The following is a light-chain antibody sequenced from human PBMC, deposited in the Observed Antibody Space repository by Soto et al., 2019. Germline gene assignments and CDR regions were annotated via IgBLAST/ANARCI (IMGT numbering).Light chain of an antibody. J-gene: IGKJ1*01. Sequence: DIVMTQSPDSLAVSLGERATINCKSSQSVLYSSNNKNYLAWYQQKPGQPPKLLIYWASTRESGVPDRFRGSGSGTDFTLTISSLQPEDFATYYCQQSYSTPPWTFGQGTKVEIK. V-gene: IGKV4-1*01. CDR1: QSVLYSSNNKNY. CDR3: QQSYSTPPWT. CDR2: WAS.